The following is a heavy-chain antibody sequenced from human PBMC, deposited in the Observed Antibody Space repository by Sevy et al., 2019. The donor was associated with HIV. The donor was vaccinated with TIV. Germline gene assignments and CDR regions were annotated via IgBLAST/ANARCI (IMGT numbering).Heavy chain of an antibody. D-gene: IGHD6-19*01. CDR1: GFTFTSYA. Sequence: GGPLRLSCAASGFTFTSYAMIWVRQAPGKGLEWVSSISGSGGNAYYADSVKGRFTVSRDNPKNTVYLQMNGLRAEDTAVYYCAKARVRVAGADYWGQGTLVTVSS. J-gene: IGHJ4*02. CDR3: AKARVRVAGADY. V-gene: IGHV3-23*01. CDR2: ISGSGGNA.